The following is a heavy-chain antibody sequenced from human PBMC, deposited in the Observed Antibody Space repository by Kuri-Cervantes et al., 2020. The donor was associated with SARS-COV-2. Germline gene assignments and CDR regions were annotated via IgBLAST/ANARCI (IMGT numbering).Heavy chain of an antibody. CDR1: GYTFTSYG. D-gene: IGHD1-1*01. J-gene: IGHJ5*02. V-gene: IGHV1-18*01. CDR3: AKKIYNANWFDP. Sequence: ASVKVSCKASGYTFTSYGISWVRQAPGQGLEWMGWISAYNGNTNYAQKLQGRVTMTTDTSTSTAYMELRSLRSDDTAVYYCAKKIYNANWFDPWGQGTLVTVSS. CDR2: ISAYNGNT.